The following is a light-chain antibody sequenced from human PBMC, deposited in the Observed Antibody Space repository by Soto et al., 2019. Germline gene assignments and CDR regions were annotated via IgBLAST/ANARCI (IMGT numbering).Light chain of an antibody. J-gene: IGKJ1*01. Sequence: DIQMTQSPSSLSASVGDRVTITCRASQDIRKDLGWYQQKPGKAPKRLIYAASSLQSGVPSRFSGSGSGTEFTLSISSLQPEEYATYYCLQHNVYPPTFGPSTQVEV. CDR1: QDIRKD. CDR3: LQHNVYPPT. CDR2: AAS. V-gene: IGKV1-17*01.